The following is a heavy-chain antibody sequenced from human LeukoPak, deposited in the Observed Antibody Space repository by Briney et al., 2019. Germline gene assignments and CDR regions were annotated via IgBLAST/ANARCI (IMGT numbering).Heavy chain of an antibody. CDR2: INPNSGGT. Sequence: ASVKVSCKASGYTFTSYDINWVRQAPGQGLEWMGWINPNSGGTNYAQKFQGRVTMTRNTSINTAYMELSRLRSDDTAVYYCARGLRGSPAFDYWGQGTLVTVSS. V-gene: IGHV1-2*02. CDR3: ARGLRGSPAFDY. CDR1: GYTFTSYD. J-gene: IGHJ4*02. D-gene: IGHD2-2*01.